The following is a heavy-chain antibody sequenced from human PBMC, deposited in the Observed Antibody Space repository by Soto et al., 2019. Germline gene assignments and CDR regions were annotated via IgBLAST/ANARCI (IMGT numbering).Heavy chain of an antibody. CDR3: ARDSFVLY. J-gene: IGHJ4*02. Sequence: PGGSLRLSCAASGFSINNNYMSWVRQAPGKGLEWVSLIYGDGRTFYADSVKGRFTISRDSSRNALYLQMNSLRAEDSAVYYCARDSFVLYWGPGTLVTVSS. CDR2: IYGDGRT. D-gene: IGHD3-10*02. V-gene: IGHV3-66*01. CDR1: GFSINNNY.